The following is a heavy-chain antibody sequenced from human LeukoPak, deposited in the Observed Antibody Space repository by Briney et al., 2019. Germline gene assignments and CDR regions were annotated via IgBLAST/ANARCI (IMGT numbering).Heavy chain of an antibody. CDR2: IYHSAST. CDR3: ARHRDSSGWPNYFDY. Sequence: PSETLSLTCTVSGGSISGYYWSWIRQPPGKGLEWIRYIYHSASTNYHPSLKSRLTISIDTSKNQFSLMLSTVTAADTAVYYCARHRDSSGWPNYFDYWGQGTLVTVSS. J-gene: IGHJ4*02. D-gene: IGHD6-19*01. V-gene: IGHV4-59*08. CDR1: GGSISGYY.